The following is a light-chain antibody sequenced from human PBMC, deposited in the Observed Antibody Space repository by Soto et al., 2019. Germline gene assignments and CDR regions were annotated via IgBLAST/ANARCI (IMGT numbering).Light chain of an antibody. Sequence: EIVLTQSPGTLSLSPGERATLSCRASQSVSSSYLAWYQQKPGQAPRLLIYGASSRATGIPDRFIGSGSGTDFPLTISRLEPKDFELYYCQQYGSSPGAITFGQGTRLEIK. V-gene: IGKV3-20*01. J-gene: IGKJ5*01. CDR1: QSVSSSY. CDR2: GAS. CDR3: QQYGSSPGAIT.